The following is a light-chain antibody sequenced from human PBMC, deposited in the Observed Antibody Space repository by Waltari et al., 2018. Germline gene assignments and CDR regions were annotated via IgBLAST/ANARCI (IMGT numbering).Light chain of an antibody. J-gene: IGLJ2*01. V-gene: IGLV2-23*02. CDR2: EDN. Sequence: QSALTQPASVSGSPGQSITISCTGTISDVGTYNLVSWYQQHPGKAPKLIIYEDNNRPSGVSDRLSGSKSGNTASLTSSGLQAEDEADYYCCTYVGRTTFHVTFGGGTKLTVL. CDR3: CTYVGRTTFHVT. CDR1: ISDVGTYNL.